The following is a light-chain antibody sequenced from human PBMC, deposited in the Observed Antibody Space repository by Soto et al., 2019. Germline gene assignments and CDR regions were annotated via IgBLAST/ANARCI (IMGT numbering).Light chain of an antibody. CDR1: SSDVGTYDL. Sequence: QSVLTQPASVSGSPGQSVTISCTGSSSDVGTYDLVSWYQQHPGKAPKILIYEGTKRPSGVSNRFSGSKSGNTASLTISGLQAEDEADYFCCSYAGFITLVFGVGTKVTVL. J-gene: IGLJ3*02. CDR2: EGT. CDR3: CSYAGFITLV. V-gene: IGLV2-23*01.